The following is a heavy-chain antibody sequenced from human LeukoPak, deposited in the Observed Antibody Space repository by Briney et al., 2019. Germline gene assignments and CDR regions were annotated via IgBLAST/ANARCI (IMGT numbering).Heavy chain of an antibody. J-gene: IGHJ4*02. D-gene: IGHD6-6*01. CDR2: ISGSGDST. CDR1: GFTFSSYA. CDR3: AKTGGIAARGGWYFDY. Sequence: PGGSLRLSCAASGFTFSSYAMSWVRQAPDKGLEWVSAISGSGDSTNYADSVKGRFTISRDTSKNTLYLQMNSLRAEDTAAYYCAKTGGIAARGGWYFDYWGKGTLVTVSS. V-gene: IGHV3-23*01.